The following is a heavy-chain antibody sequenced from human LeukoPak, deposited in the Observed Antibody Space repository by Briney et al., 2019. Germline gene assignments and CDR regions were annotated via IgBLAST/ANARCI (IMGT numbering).Heavy chain of an antibody. CDR1: GGSISSYY. CDR3: ARQGYSYGHAFDY. V-gene: IGHV4-39*01. J-gene: IGHJ4*02. D-gene: IGHD5-18*01. Sequence: SETLSLTCTVSGGSISSYYWGWIRQPPGKGLEWIGSIYYSGSTYYNPSLKSRVTISVDTSKNQFSLKLSSVTATDTAVYYCARQGYSYGHAFDYWGQGTLVTVSS. CDR2: IYYSGST.